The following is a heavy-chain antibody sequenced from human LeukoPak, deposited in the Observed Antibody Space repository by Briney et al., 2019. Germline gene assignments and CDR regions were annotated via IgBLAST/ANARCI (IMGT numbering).Heavy chain of an antibody. CDR2: IYHSGST. CDR1: GYSISSGYY. CDR3: ARLRKRLARFDY. J-gene: IGHJ4*02. D-gene: IGHD6-25*01. V-gene: IGHV4-38-2*01. Sequence: SETLSLTCAVSGYSISSGYYWGWIRQPPGKGLEWIGSIYHSGSTYYNPSLKSRVHISVAASKDQFSLKLSSVSAADTAVYYCARLRKRLARFDYWGQGTLVTVSS.